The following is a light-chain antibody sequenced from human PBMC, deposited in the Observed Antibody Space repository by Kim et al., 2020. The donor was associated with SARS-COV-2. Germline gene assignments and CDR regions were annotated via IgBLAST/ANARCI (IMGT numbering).Light chain of an antibody. Sequence: QSALTQPRSVSASPGQSVTISCTGTSSDVGGYNHVSWYQQHPGKAPKLIIYDVSKRPSGVPDRFSGSKSGNTASLTISGLQAEDEADYYCCSYAGSYTLVFGGGTKLTVL. CDR2: DVS. J-gene: IGLJ3*02. V-gene: IGLV2-11*01. CDR3: CSYAGSYTLV. CDR1: SSDVGGYNH.